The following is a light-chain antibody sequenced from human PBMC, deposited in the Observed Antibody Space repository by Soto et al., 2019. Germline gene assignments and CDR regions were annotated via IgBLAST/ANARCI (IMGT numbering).Light chain of an antibody. CDR1: QSVSSY. J-gene: IGKJ4*01. CDR3: QQRSNWLLT. Sequence: EIVLTQSPATLSLSPGERATLSCRASQSVSSYLAWYQQKPGQAPRLLIYDAYNRATGIPARFSGSGSGTDFTLTINSLEPEDVAVYYCQQRSNWLLTFGGGTKVEIK. CDR2: DAY. V-gene: IGKV3-11*01.